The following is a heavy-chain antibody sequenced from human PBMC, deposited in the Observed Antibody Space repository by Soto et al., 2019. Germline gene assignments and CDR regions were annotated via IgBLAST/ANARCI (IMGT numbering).Heavy chain of an antibody. Sequence: PETLSLTCTVYGCSITSYYSSWIRQPAETGLEWIGYVYFSGRAHYNPSPKSRVTITLDTSNNQFYLKLRSVTAADTDVYYCARPYSGYGDYWGQGTLVTVSS. D-gene: IGHD5-12*01. V-gene: IGHV4-59*08. CDR1: GCSITSYY. CDR3: ARPYSGYGDY. CDR2: VYFSGRA. J-gene: IGHJ4*02.